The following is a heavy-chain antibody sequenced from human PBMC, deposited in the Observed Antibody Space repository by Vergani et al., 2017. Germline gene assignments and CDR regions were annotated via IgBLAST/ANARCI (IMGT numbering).Heavy chain of an antibody. V-gene: IGHV3-9*01. CDR1: GFTFDDYA. CDR2: ISWNSGSI. D-gene: IGHD3-3*01. Sequence: EVQLVESGGGLVQPGRSLRLSCAASGFTFDDYAMHWVRQAPGKGLEWVSGISWNSGSIGYADSVKGRFTISRDNAKNSLYLQMNSLRAEDTALYYCAKDITPKPIYDAFNVYYYYGMDVWGQGTTVTVSS. CDR3: AKDITPKPIYDAFNVYYYYGMDV. J-gene: IGHJ6*02.